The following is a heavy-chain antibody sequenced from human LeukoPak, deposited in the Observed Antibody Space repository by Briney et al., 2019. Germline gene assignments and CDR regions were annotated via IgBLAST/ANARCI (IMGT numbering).Heavy chain of an antibody. D-gene: IGHD2-2*01. Sequence: PGGSLRLSCAASGFTFSSYAMSWVRQAPGKGLEWVSAISGSGGSTYYADSAKGRFTISRDNSKNTLYLQMNSLRAEDTAVYYCAKGDIVVVPAAHTFDYWGQGTLVTVSS. V-gene: IGHV3-23*01. CDR3: AKGDIVVVPAAHTFDY. CDR2: ISGSGGST. J-gene: IGHJ4*02. CDR1: GFTFSSYA.